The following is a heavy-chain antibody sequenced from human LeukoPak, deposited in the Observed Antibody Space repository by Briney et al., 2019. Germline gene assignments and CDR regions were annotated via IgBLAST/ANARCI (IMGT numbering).Heavy chain of an antibody. CDR2: ISGSGGST. CDR3: AKAVRGGSSWNPFDY. CDR1: GFTFSNYN. D-gene: IGHD6-13*01. J-gene: IGHJ4*02. Sequence: GGSLRLSCVASGFTFSNYNMNWVRQAPGKGLEWVSAISGSGGSTYYADSVKGRFTISRDNSKNTLYLQMNSLRAEDTAVYYCAKAVRGGSSWNPFDYWGQGTLVTVSS. V-gene: IGHV3-23*01.